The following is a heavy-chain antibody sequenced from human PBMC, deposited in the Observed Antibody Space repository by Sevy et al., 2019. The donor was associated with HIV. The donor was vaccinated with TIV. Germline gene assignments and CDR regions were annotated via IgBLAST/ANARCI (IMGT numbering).Heavy chain of an antibody. V-gene: IGHV1-18*01. CDR2: IGSYNGNS. CDR1: GFDFSSYG. Sequence: ASVKVSCKTSGFDFSSYGITWVRQAPGQGLEWMGWIGSYNGNSNSAQKLQGRVSMTTDTSTNTVYMELSNLRSDDTAVYYCARVPTYAYGSATYFDYWGQGTLVTVSS. J-gene: IGHJ4*02. CDR3: ARVPTYAYGSATYFDY. D-gene: IGHD3-10*01.